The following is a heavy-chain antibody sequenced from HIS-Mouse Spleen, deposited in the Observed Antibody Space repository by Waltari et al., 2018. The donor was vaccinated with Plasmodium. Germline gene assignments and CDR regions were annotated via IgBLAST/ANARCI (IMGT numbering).Heavy chain of an antibody. J-gene: IGHJ4*02. CDR2: ISGYNGNT. V-gene: IGHV1-18*01. CDR3: ARLLPWVHGHFDY. Sequence: QVQLVQSGAEGKRPGASVQVSCKASGYTVSRYGISWVRQATGKGLEWMGWISGYNGNTNYAQKVQGRVTMTTDTSTSTAYMELRSLRSDDTAVYYCARLLPWVHGHFDYWGQGTLVTVSS. D-gene: IGHD1-26*01. CDR1: GYTVSRYG.